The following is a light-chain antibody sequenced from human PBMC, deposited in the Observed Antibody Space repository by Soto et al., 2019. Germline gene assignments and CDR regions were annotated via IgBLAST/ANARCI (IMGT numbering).Light chain of an antibody. CDR1: QSVSSSY. CDR2: GPS. CDR3: QQDGSSPYT. Sequence: EIVLTQSPGTLSLSPGERATLSCRASQSVSSSYLAWYQHKPGQAPRLLIYGPSSRATGIPDRFSGSGSGTDFTLTISRLEPEDVAVYYCQQDGSSPYTFGQGTKLEIK. J-gene: IGKJ2*01. V-gene: IGKV3-20*01.